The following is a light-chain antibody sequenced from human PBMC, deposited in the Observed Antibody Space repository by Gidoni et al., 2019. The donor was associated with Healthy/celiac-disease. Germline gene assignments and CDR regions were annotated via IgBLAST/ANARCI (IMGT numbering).Light chain of an antibody. V-gene: IGKV1-9*01. CDR2: AAS. CDR1: QGISSY. J-gene: IGKJ3*01. Sequence: DIQLTQSPSFLSESVGDRVTITCRASQGISSYLAWYQQKPGKAPKLLIYAASTLQSGVPSRFSGSGSGTEFTLTISSLQPEDVATYYCQQLNSYPPGITFGPGTKVDIK. CDR3: QQLNSYPPGIT.